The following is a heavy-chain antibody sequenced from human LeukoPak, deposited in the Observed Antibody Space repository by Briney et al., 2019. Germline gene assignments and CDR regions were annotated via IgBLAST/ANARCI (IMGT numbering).Heavy chain of an antibody. J-gene: IGHJ4*02. D-gene: IGHD7-27*01. CDR1: RFTFSGYA. CDR3: AKGNWALDY. V-gene: IGHV3-23*01. Sequence: GGSLRLSCAASRFTFSGYAMSWVRQAPGKGLEWVSTIIGSGDTTYYADSVKGRFTISRDNSKNSLYLQMNSLRAEDTAVYYCAKGNWALDYWGQGTLVTVCS. CDR2: IIGSGDTT.